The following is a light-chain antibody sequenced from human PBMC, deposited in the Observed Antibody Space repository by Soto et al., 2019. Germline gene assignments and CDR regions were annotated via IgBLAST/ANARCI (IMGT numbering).Light chain of an antibody. CDR2: RNN. CDR1: SSNIGSNY. Sequence: QSVLTQPPSASGTPRQRVTLSCSGSSSNIGSNYVYWYQQLPGTAPKPLIYRNNQRPSGVPDRFSGSKSGTSASLAISGLRSEDEADYYCAAWDDSLSGWVFGGGTKLTVL. J-gene: IGLJ3*02. CDR3: AAWDDSLSGWV. V-gene: IGLV1-47*01.